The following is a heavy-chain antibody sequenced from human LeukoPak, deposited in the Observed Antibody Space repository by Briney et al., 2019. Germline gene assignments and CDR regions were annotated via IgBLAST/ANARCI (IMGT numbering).Heavy chain of an antibody. J-gene: IGHJ6*04. D-gene: IGHD5-18*01. CDR3: ATVDTAMVTRDSYYYGMDV. CDR1: GYSFTSYW. Sequence: GESLKISCKGSGYSFTSYWISWVRQMPGKGLEWMGRIDPSDSYTNCSPSFQGHVTISADKSISTAYLQWGSLKASDTATYYCATVDTAMVTRDSYYYGMDVWGKGTTVTVSS. CDR2: IDPSDSYT. V-gene: IGHV5-10-1*01.